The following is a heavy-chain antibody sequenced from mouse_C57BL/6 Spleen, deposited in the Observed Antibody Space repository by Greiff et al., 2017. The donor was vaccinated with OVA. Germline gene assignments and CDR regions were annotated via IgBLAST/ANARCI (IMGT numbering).Heavy chain of an antibody. J-gene: IGHJ4*01. D-gene: IGHD2-3*01. CDR2: INPYNGGT. CDR1: GYTFTDYY. V-gene: IGHV1-19*01. Sequence: DVKLQESGPVLVKPGASVKMSCKASGYTFTDYYMNWVKQSHGKSLEWIGVINPYNGGTSYNQKFKGKATLTVDKSSSTAYMELNSLTSEDSAVYYCAREKIYDGYRYYYAMDYWGQGTSVTVSS. CDR3: AREKIYDGYRYYYAMDY.